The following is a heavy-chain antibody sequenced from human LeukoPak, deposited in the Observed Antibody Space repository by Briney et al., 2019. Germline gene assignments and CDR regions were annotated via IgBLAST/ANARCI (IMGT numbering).Heavy chain of an antibody. V-gene: IGHV3-11*06. CDR3: ARGGLTATNDAFDI. J-gene: IGHJ3*02. Sequence: KPGGSLRLSCAASGFTFSDYYMTWVRQAPGKGLEWVSSISSSSSYIYYADSVKGRFTISGDNANNSLFLQMNSLRGEDSAVYYCARGGLTATNDAFDIWGQGTMVTVSS. CDR1: GFTFSDYY. D-gene: IGHD2-21*02. CDR2: ISSSSSYI.